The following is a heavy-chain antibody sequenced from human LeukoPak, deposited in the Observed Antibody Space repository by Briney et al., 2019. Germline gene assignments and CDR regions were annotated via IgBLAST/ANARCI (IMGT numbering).Heavy chain of an antibody. J-gene: IGHJ6*03. Sequence: ASVKVSCKASGYTFTSYYMHWVRQAPGQGLEWMGIINPSGGSTSYAQKFQGRVTMTRDMSTSTVYMELSSLRSEDTAVYYCARVRIRRVTEVYYYMDVWGKGTRSPSP. V-gene: IGHV1-46*01. CDR3: ARVRIRRVTEVYYYMDV. D-gene: IGHD4-23*01. CDR1: GYTFTSYY. CDR2: INPSGGST.